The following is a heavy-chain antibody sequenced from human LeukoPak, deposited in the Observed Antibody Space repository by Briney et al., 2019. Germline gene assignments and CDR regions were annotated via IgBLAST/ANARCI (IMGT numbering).Heavy chain of an antibody. V-gene: IGHV3-15*01. Sequence: TGGSLRLSCTASGFTFNNAWLSWVRQAPGKGLEWLGRIKSKTYGETTDYGAPVKGRFTISRDDSKNTLYLQMNSLEIEDSAVYYCTTDAPTSSGSGFFDHWGQGTLVTVSS. CDR1: GFTFNNAW. D-gene: IGHD1-14*01. J-gene: IGHJ4*02. CDR3: TTDAPTSSGSGFFDH. CDR2: IKSKTYGETT.